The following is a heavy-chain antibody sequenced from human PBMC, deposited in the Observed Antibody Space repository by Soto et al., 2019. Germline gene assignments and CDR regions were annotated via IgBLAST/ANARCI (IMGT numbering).Heavy chain of an antibody. J-gene: IGHJ6*02. V-gene: IGHV4-30-4*02. CDR1: GGTSGSLNKY. Sequence: PSETLCLSCTVAGGTSGSLNKYWSRIRQAPGKGLEWIGYIFSSGTTYYNPSLKSRLTMSLDTSQNQFSLKLNSVTAADTAVYFCARVPSPFDFYYAMDVWGQGTTVTVSS. D-gene: IGHD3-16*01. CDR2: IFSSGTT. CDR3: ARVPSPFDFYYAMDV.